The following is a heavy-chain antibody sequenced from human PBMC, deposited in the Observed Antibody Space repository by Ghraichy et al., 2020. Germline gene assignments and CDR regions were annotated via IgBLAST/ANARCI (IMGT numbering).Heavy chain of an antibody. CDR3: ARGYCSGTTCFDDY. Sequence: GGSLRLSCAASGFTFNTFTMNWVRQAPGKGLEWVSSINSGSSRIYYADSVRGRFTISRDNAKNSLFLQMNNLRAEDTAVYYCARGYCSGTTCFDDYWDQGTLVTVSS. J-gene: IGHJ4*02. CDR2: INSGSSRI. D-gene: IGHD2-15*01. V-gene: IGHV3-21*01. CDR1: GFTFNTFT.